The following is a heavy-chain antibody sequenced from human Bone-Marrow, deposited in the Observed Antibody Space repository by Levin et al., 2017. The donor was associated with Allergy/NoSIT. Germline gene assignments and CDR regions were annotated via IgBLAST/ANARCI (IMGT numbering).Heavy chain of an antibody. CDR3: ASGGYFFYGLDV. J-gene: IGHJ6*02. Sequence: ASVKVSCEASGYTFTSYSMHWVRQAPGQRLEWMGWINGRNGNTKYSQRFQGRVTLTRDTSASTGYMELNSLTSADTAVYYCASGGYFFYGLDVWGQGTTVTVSS. V-gene: IGHV1-3*01. CDR2: INGRNGNT. CDR1: GYTFTSYS.